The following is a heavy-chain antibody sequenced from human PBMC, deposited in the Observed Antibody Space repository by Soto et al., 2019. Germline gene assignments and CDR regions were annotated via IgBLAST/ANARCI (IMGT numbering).Heavy chain of an antibody. V-gene: IGHV1-2*02. Sequence: QVQLDQSGTEVRKPGASVKVSCKASGYTFTDYYIYWLRQAPGQGLEWLGWVNPKSTDTSAAQKFQGRIKMTTDTSFITAYMEMSSLTLDDTAIYYCARVFASGWYLPRAPYGMDVWGRGTTVIVSS. CDR3: ARVFASGWYLPRAPYGMDV. CDR1: GYTFTDYY. J-gene: IGHJ6*02. D-gene: IGHD6-19*01. CDR2: VNPKSTDT.